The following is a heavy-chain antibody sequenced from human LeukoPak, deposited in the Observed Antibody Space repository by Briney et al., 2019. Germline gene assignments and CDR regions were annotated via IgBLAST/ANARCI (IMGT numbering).Heavy chain of an antibody. D-gene: IGHD6-19*01. Sequence: GGSLRLSCAASRFTFSSYGMHWVRQAPGKGLEWVAFIRFGGSNKYYADSVKGRFTISRDNSKNTLYLQMNSLRPEDTAVYYCATAFIAVAGANFRHWGQGTLVTVSS. CDR1: RFTFSSYG. J-gene: IGHJ1*01. CDR2: IRFGGSNK. CDR3: ATAFIAVAGANFRH. V-gene: IGHV3-30*02.